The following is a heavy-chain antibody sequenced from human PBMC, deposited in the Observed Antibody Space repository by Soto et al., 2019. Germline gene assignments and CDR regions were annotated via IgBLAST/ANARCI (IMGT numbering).Heavy chain of an antibody. V-gene: IGHV1-46*01. CDR3: ARDLLKSGYDFVGAFDP. CDR1: GYTFTSYY. J-gene: IGHJ5*02. D-gene: IGHD5-12*01. CDR2: INPSGGST. Sequence: GASVKVSCKASGYTFTSYYMHWVRQAPGQGLEWMGIINPSGGSTSYAQKFQGRVTMTRDTSTSTVYMELSSLRSEDTAVYYCARDLLKSGYDFVGAFDPWGQGPLVTVS.